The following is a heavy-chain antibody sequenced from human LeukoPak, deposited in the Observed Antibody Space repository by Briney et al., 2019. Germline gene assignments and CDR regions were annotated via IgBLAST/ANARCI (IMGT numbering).Heavy chain of an antibody. V-gene: IGHV3-23*01. Sequence: PGGSLRLSCAVSGITLSNYGMSWVRQAPGKGLEWVAGISDSGGRTNYADSVKDRFTISRDNSKNTLYLQMNSLRAEDTAVYFCARGFLGGTDQYFDSWGQGTLVTVSS. CDR2: ISDSGGRT. J-gene: IGHJ4*02. CDR3: ARGFLGGTDQYFDS. D-gene: IGHD6-19*01. CDR1: GITLSNYG.